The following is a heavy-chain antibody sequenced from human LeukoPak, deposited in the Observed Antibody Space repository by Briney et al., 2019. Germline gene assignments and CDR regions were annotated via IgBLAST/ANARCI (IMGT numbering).Heavy chain of an antibody. CDR1: CGSISSSSYY. V-gene: IGHV4-39*01. J-gene: IGHJ4*02. CDR2: IYYSGST. D-gene: IGHD6-13*01. Sequence: SETQSLTCTVSCGSISSSSYYWGWIRQPPGKGLEWIGSIYYSGSTYYNPSLKSRVTISVDTSKNQFPLKLSSVTAADTAVYYCARMYSSSWYGVYYFDYWGQGTLVTVSS. CDR3: ARMYSSSWYGVYYFDY.